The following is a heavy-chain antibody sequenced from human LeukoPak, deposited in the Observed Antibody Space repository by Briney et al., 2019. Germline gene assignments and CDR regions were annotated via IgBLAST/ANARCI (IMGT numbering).Heavy chain of an antibody. CDR2: ISGSGGST. D-gene: IGHD3-22*01. J-gene: IGHJ4*02. CDR1: GFTFSSYD. CDR3: AKDYYDSSTGGFDY. Sequence: GGSLTLSCAASGFTFSSYDMSWVRQAPGKGLEWISAISGSGGSTYYADSVKGRFTISRDNSKNTLYLQMISLRAEDTAVYYCAKDYYDSSTGGFDYWGQGTLVTVSS. V-gene: IGHV3-23*01.